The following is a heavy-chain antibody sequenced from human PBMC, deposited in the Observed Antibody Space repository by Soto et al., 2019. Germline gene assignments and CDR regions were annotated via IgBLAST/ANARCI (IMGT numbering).Heavy chain of an antibody. V-gene: IGHV3-7*01. CDR3: AAGFPPDY. D-gene: IGHD3-10*01. J-gene: IGHJ4*02. CDR1: GFTFSSFW. Sequence: EVQLVESGGGLVQPGGSLKLSCAASGFTFSSFWMNWVRQAPGKGLEWVANIKGDGSEKYYVDSVKGRFTISRDNAKNSLYLEMNSPRAEDTAVYYCAAGFPPDYWGQGTLVTVSS. CDR2: IKGDGSEK.